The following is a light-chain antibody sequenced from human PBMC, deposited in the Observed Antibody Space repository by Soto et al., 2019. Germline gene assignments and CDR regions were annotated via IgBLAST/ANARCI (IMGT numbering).Light chain of an antibody. V-gene: IGKV1-5*03. CDR1: QSISSW. CDR2: KAS. CDR3: QQYNSYWT. Sequence: DIQMTQSPSTLSASVGDRVTITCRASQSISSWLAWYQQKPGKAPKLLIYKASSLESGVPSRFSRSGSGTEFTLTISSLQPDEFATYYCQQYNSYWTCGQGTKVEIK. J-gene: IGKJ1*01.